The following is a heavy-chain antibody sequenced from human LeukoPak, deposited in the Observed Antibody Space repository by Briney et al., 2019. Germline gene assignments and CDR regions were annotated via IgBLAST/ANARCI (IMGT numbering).Heavy chain of an antibody. V-gene: IGHV3-23*01. J-gene: IGHJ4*02. CDR1: GFTFSSYA. CDR3: ARARASYFDY. CDR2: ISGSGGST. Sequence: GGSLRLSCAASGFTFSSYAMSWVRQAPGKGLEWVSAISGSGGSTYYADSVKGRFTISRDNAKNSLYLQMNSLRAEDTAVYYCARARASYFDYWGQGTLVTVSS.